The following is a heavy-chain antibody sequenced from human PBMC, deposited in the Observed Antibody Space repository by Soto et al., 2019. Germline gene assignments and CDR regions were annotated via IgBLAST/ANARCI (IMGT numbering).Heavy chain of an antibody. CDR2: LSGSGKTT. V-gene: IGHV3-23*01. Sequence: VGSLRLSCAFTVFNFCSYVINWFRQAPVNGLEWVSGLSGSGKTTYYTDSVTGRFTISRDNYRNILYLQMSSLRADDSAIYYCAKKAVPDSGINYYGMEVWGKGNTVNVSS. CDR1: VFNFCSYV. J-gene: IGHJ6*04. CDR3: AKKAVPDSGINYYGMEV. D-gene: IGHD3-10*01.